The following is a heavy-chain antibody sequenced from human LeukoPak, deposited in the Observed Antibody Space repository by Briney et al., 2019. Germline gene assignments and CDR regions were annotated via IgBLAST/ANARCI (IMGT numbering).Heavy chain of an antibody. V-gene: IGHV1-2*06. CDR3: ARLVRGGGFHFDY. D-gene: IGHD3-10*01. J-gene: IGHJ4*02. Sequence: ASVKVSCKASGYTFTGYYMHWVRQAPGQGLEWMGRINPSSGGTNYAQKFQGRVTMTRDTSISTAYMELSRLRSDDTAVYYCARLVRGGGFHFDYWGQGTLVTVSS. CDR1: GYTFTGYY. CDR2: INPSSGGT.